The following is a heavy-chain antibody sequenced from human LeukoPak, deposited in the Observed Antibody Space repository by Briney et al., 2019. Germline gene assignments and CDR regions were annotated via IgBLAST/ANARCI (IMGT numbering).Heavy chain of an antibody. J-gene: IGHJ4*02. CDR1: GGSISSSSYY. V-gene: IGHV4-39*07. D-gene: IGHD1-26*01. CDR3: ARARPGRSGATADY. CDR2: IYYSGST. Sequence: SETLSLTCTVSGGSISSSSYYWGWIRQPPGKGLEWIGSIYYSGSTYYNPSLKSRVTISVDTSKNQFSLKLSSVTAAGTAVYYCARARPGRSGATADYWGQGTLVTVSS.